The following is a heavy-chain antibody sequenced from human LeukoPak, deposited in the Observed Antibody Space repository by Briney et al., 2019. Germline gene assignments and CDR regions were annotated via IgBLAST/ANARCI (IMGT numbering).Heavy chain of an antibody. CDR1: GFTFSNAW. CDR2: SKSKTDGGTT. J-gene: IGHJ4*02. CDR3: TTELSGSFYD. D-gene: IGHD3-10*01. V-gene: IGHV3-15*01. Sequence: GGSLRLSCAASGFTFSNAWMNWVRQAPGKGLEWVGLSKSKTDGGTTDYAAPIKGRFTISRDDSKNTLYLQMNSLKTEDTAVYYCTTELSGSFYDWGQGTLVTVSS.